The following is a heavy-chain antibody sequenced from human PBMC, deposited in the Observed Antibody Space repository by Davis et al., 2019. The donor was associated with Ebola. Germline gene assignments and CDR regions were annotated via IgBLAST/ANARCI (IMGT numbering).Heavy chain of an antibody. Sequence: GGSLRLSCATSGFTFADYAMRWFRQAPGKGLECVGFIRYLASGRTTDYAAPVKGIFTISRDDSKNTLYLQMNSLKTEDTAVYYCTTDYVTIFGVVTYYYYGMDVWGQGTTVTVSS. V-gene: IGHV3-49*03. CDR3: TTDYVTIFGVVTYYYYGMDV. J-gene: IGHJ6*02. D-gene: IGHD3-3*01. CDR1: GFTFADYA. CDR2: IRYLASGRTT.